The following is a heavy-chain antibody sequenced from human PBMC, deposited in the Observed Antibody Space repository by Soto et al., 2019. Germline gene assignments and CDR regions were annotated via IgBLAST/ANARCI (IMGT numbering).Heavy chain of an antibody. D-gene: IGHD2-21*01. CDR2: IYVTGAV. J-gene: IGHJ5*02. Sequence: SETLSLTCSVSGAALNSGNYYWSWIRQVPGKGLKWIGRIYVTGAVDYNPSLRDRITISQDTSERQFSLNLRLVTAADTAVYYCARLRIATNNYKWFDPWGQGTLVTVSS. CDR3: ARLRIATNNYKWFDP. V-gene: IGHV4-31*03. CDR1: GAALNSGNYY.